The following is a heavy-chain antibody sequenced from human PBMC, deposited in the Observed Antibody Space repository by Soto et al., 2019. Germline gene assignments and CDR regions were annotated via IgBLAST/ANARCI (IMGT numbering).Heavy chain of an antibody. CDR2: IYSGGST. J-gene: IGHJ4*02. CDR3: ARASDFGALLDH. D-gene: IGHD4-17*01. V-gene: IGHV3-66*01. CDR1: GFTVSDHY. Sequence: EVQLVESGGGLVQPGGSLRLSCTASGFTVSDHYMSWVRQAPGKGLEWVSVIYSGGSTYYADSVKARFTISRDDSKNTLYLPMTSLSAEDPAVFYCARASDFGALLDHWGQGALVTVSS.